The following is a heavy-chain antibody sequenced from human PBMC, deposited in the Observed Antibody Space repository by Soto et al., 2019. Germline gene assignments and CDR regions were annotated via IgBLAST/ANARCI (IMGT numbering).Heavy chain of an antibody. CDR1: GYTFTSYG. D-gene: IGHD2-2*01. V-gene: IGHV1-18*01. Sequence: GASVKVSCKASGYTFTSYGISWVRQAPGQGLEWMGWISAYNGNTNYAQKLQGRVTMTTDTSTSTAYMELRSLRSDDTAVYYCARDRPRYCSSTSCYERYYYYYYGMDVWGQGTTVTVSS. CDR2: ISAYNGNT. CDR3: ARDRPRYCSSTSCYERYYYYYYGMDV. J-gene: IGHJ6*02.